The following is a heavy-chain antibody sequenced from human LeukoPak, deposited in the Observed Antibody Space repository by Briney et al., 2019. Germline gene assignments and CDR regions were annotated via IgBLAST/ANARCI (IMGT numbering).Heavy chain of an antibody. J-gene: IGHJ4*02. CDR3: ARRETNTQWGFDY. V-gene: IGHV1-2*02. Sequence: ASVKVSCKASGYTFTGYHMHWVRQAPGQGLEWVGWVNPNNVDTNYAQKFQGRVTMSRDTSISTAYMKLNSLRSDDTTVYYCARRETNTQWGFDYWGQGTLVTVSS. D-gene: IGHD1-26*01. CDR2: VNPNNVDT. CDR1: GYTFTGYH.